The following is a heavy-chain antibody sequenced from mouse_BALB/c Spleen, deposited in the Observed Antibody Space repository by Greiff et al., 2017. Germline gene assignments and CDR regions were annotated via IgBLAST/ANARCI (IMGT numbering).Heavy chain of an antibody. CDR2: INSNGGST. V-gene: IGHV5-6-3*01. D-gene: IGHD2-1*01. Sequence: DVQLVESGGGLVQPGGSLKLSCAASGFTFSSYGMSWVRQTPDKRLELVATINSNGGSTYYPDSVKGRFTISRDNAKNTLYLQMSSLKSEDTAMYYCAREGDYYGNYRYFDVWGAGTTVTVSS. CDR1: GFTFSSYG. J-gene: IGHJ1*01. CDR3: AREGDYYGNYRYFDV.